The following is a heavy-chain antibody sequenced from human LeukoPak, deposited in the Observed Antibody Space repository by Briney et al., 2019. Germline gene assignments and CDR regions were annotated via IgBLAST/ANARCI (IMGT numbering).Heavy chain of an antibody. CDR1: GGSINDAY. V-gene: IGHV4-59*08. CDR3: ARALQAAYHFDY. J-gene: IGHJ4*02. CDR2: IDYTGST. Sequence: SETLSLTCTVSGGSINDAYWSWIRQSPGRGLEWIGYIDYTGSTNYHPSLRGRVTISLATSKKQFSLTLSSVTAADTAVYYCARALQAAYHFDYWGQGTLVSVSS. D-gene: IGHD2-2*01.